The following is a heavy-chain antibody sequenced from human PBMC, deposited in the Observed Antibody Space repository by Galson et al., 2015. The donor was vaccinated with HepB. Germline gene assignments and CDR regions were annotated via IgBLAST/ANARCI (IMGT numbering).Heavy chain of an antibody. J-gene: IGHJ4*02. D-gene: IGHD1-14*01. CDR2: IKQDGSEK. V-gene: IGHV3-7*01. Sequence: SLRLSCAPSGLVISTNWMNWVRQAPGKGLEWVANIKQDGSEKYYLDSVKGRFTISRDNAKNTLYLEMHSLRAEDTAVYSCEAGHYFNSWGQGTLVTVSS. CDR3: EAGHYFNS. CDR1: GLVISTNW.